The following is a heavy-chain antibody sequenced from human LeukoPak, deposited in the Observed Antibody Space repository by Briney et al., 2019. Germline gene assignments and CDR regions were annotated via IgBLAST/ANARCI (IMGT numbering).Heavy chain of an antibody. Sequence: SVKVSCKASGYIFTGCYMHWVRQAPGQGLEWMGGIIPIFGTANYAQKFQGRVTITADKSTSTAYMELSSLRSEDTAVYYCARASAMIEWFDPWGQGTLVTVSS. J-gene: IGHJ5*02. D-gene: IGHD3-22*01. CDR3: ARASAMIEWFDP. V-gene: IGHV1-69*06. CDR1: GYIFTGCY. CDR2: IIPIFGTA.